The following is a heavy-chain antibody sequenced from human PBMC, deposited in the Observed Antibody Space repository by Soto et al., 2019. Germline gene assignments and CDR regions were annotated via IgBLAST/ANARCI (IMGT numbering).Heavy chain of an antibody. J-gene: IGHJ3*02. D-gene: IGHD1-26*01. CDR2: IWYDGSNK. CDR3: ARDGSGSYSNAFDI. Sequence: QVQLVESGGGVVQPGRSLRLSCAASGFTFSSYGMHWVRQAPGKGLEWVAVIWYDGSNKYYADSVKGRFTISRDNSKNKLYLQMNSLRAEDTAVYYCARDGSGSYSNAFDIWGQGTMVTVSS. V-gene: IGHV3-33*01. CDR1: GFTFSSYG.